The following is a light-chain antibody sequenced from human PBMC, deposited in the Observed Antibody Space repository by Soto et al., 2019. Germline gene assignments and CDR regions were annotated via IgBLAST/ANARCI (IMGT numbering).Light chain of an antibody. Sequence: QSALTQPPSASGSPGQSVTISCTGTSSDVGGYNYVSWYQQHPGKAPKLMIYEVSKRPSGVPDRFSGSKSGNTASLTVSGLQAEDEADYYCSSYAGSNNLGVLGTGTKLTVL. CDR1: SSDVGGYNY. CDR2: EVS. J-gene: IGLJ1*01. CDR3: SSYAGSNNLGV. V-gene: IGLV2-8*01.